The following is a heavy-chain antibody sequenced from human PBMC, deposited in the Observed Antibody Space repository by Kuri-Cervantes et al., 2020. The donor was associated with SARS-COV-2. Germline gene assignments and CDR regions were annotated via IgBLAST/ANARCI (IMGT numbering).Heavy chain of an antibody. CDR3: ARTSHYDFWSGHFIDYYYYYMDV. D-gene: IGHD3-3*01. CDR1: GGSISSYY. Sequence: SETLSLTCTVSGGSISSYYWSWIRQPAGKGLEWIGYIYYSGSTNYNPSLKSRVTISVDTSKNQFSLKLSSVTAADTAVYYCARTSHYDFWSGHFIDYYYYYMDVWGKGTTVTVSS. CDR2: IYYSGST. J-gene: IGHJ6*03. V-gene: IGHV4-59*01.